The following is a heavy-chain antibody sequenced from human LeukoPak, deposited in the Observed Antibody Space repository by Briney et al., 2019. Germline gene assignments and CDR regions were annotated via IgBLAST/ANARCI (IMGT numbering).Heavy chain of an antibody. V-gene: IGHV3-23*01. J-gene: IGHJ5*01. CDR1: GFTFNDHA. CDR3: ARGGRNFDFWRFDY. D-gene: IGHD3-3*01. CDR2: ISGSGGST. Sequence: PGGSLRLSCAGSGFTFNDHAMSWVRQAPGKGLEWVSSISGSGGSTYYADYVKGRSTISRDNSKKVVYFEMNSLRGEDTAVYFCARGGRNFDFWRFDYWGQEPWPSSPQ.